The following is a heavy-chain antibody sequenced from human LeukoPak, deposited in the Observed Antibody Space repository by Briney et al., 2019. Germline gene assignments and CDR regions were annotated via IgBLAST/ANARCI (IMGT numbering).Heavy chain of an antibody. D-gene: IGHD1-26*01. CDR3: ARDRRGELGYYFDY. Sequence: SKTLSLTCTVSGGSISSSSYYWGWIRQPPGKGLEWIGSIYYSGSTYYNPSLKSRVTISVDTSKNQFSLKLSSVTAADTAVYYCARDRRGELGYYFDYWGQGTLVTVSS. J-gene: IGHJ4*02. CDR1: GGSISSSSYY. CDR2: IYYSGST. V-gene: IGHV4-39*07.